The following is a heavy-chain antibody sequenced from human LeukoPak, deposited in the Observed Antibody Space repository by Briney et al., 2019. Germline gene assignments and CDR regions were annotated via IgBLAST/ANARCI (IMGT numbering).Heavy chain of an antibody. CDR1: GGTFSSYA. D-gene: IGHD1-1*01. V-gene: IGHV1-69*05. CDR2: IIPIFGTA. J-gene: IGHJ6*03. Sequence: GASVKVSCKASGGTFSSYAISWVRQAPGQGLEWMGGIIPIFGTANYAQKFQGRVTITTDESTSTAYMELSSLRSEDTAVYYCASSSHRTAYYYYYYMDVWGKGTTVTVSS. CDR3: ASSSHRTAYYYYYYMDV.